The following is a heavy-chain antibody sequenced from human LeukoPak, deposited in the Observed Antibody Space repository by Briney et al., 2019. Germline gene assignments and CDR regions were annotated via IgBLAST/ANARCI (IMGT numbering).Heavy chain of an antibody. CDR1: GFTFRSYE. Sequence: PGGSLRLSCAASGFTFRSYEMNWVRQAPGKGLEWVSYISSSGYTIYYVDSVKGRFTISRDNAKNSLYLQMNSLRAEDTAVYYCATIGWSTMDYWGQGTLVTVSS. CDR3: ATIGWSTMDY. CDR2: ISSSGYTI. J-gene: IGHJ4*02. D-gene: IGHD6-19*01. V-gene: IGHV3-48*03.